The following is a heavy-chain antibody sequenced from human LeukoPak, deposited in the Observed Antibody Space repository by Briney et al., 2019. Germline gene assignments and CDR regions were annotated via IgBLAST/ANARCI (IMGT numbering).Heavy chain of an antibody. V-gene: IGHV1-18*01. CDR1: GYTFTSYG. D-gene: IGHD3-9*01. CDR2: ISAYNGNT. J-gene: IGHJ4*02. Sequence: GASVNVSCKASGYTFTSYGISWVRQAPGQGLEWMGWISAYNGNTNYAQKLQGRVTMTTDTSTSTAYMELRSLRSDDTAVYYCARAYYDILTGHTLFDYWGQGTLVTVSS. CDR3: ARAYYDILTGHTLFDY.